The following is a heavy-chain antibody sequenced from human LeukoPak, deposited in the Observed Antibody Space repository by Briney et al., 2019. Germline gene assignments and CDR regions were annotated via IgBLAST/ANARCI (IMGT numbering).Heavy chain of an antibody. CDR3: ASPRGDSDAFDI. D-gene: IGHD2-21*02. Sequence: SETLSLTCTVSGGSISSGSYYWSWIRQPAGKGLEWIGRIYTSGSTNYNPSLKSRVTISVDTSKNQFSQKLSSVTAADTAVYYCASPRGDSDAFDIWGQGTMVTVSS. CDR1: GGSISSGSYY. J-gene: IGHJ3*02. V-gene: IGHV4-61*02. CDR2: IYTSGST.